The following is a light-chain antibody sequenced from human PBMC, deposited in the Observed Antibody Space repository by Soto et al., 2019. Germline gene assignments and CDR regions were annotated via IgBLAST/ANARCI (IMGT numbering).Light chain of an antibody. Sequence: EIVMTQSPATLSVSPWERATLSCRASQSVSSNLAWYQQKPGQAPRLLIYGASTRATGIPARFSGSGSGTDFTLTISSLQSEDFAVYYCQQYNNWPRTFGQGTKVEIK. CDR1: QSVSSN. CDR2: GAS. J-gene: IGKJ1*01. V-gene: IGKV3-15*01. CDR3: QQYNNWPRT.